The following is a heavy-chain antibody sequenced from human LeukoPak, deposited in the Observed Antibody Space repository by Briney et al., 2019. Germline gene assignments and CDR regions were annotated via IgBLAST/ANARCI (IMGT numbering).Heavy chain of an antibody. J-gene: IGHJ4*02. Sequence: ASVKVSCKASGYTFTGYYMHWVRQAPGQGLEWMGWINPNSGGTNYAQKLQGRVTMTTDTSTSTAYMELRSLRSDDTAVYYCARDLSAYCSSTSCRLFDYWGQGTLVTVSS. D-gene: IGHD2-2*01. CDR2: INPNSGGT. CDR1: GYTFTGYY. CDR3: ARDLSAYCSSTSCRLFDY. V-gene: IGHV1-2*02.